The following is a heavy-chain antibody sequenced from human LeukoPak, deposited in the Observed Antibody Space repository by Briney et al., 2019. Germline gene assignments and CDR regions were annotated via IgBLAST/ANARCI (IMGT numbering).Heavy chain of an antibody. CDR1: GYSFTTYW. CDR2: IYPGDSDT. J-gene: IGHJ3*02. V-gene: IGHV5-51*01. D-gene: IGHD6-13*01. CDR3: GRIPAAGSLKGSFDI. Sequence: GESLKISYKGSGYSFTTYWIGWVRQMPGKGLECMGIIYPGDSDTTYSPSFQGQVTISADKSISTAYLQWSSLKASDSAMYYCGRIPAAGSLKGSFDIWGQGTMVTVSS.